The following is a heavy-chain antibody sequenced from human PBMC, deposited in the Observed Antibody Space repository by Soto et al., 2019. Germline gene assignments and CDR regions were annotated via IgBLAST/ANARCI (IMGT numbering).Heavy chain of an antibody. CDR3: ARGGRSSVYFDY. D-gene: IGHD6-6*01. Sequence: PSETLSLTCTVSGGSISSYYWSWIRQPPGKGLEWIGYIYYSGSTNYNPSLKSRVTISVDTSKNQFSLKLSSVTAADTAVYYCARGGRSSVYFDYWGQGTLVTVSS. CDR1: GGSISSYY. CDR2: IYYSGST. V-gene: IGHV4-59*01. J-gene: IGHJ4*02.